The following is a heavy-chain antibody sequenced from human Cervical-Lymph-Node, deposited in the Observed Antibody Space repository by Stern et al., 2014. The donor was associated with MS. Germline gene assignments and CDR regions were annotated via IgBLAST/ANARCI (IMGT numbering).Heavy chain of an antibody. Sequence: QMQLVQSGGDLVKPGGSLRLSCVASGFTFTDYYMSWIRQAPGKGLEWVSYISSSSTYSGYADSVKGRFTISRDNAKNSLYLQMSSLRADDTAVYYCARDKGPAFDWGQGTLVTVSS. J-gene: IGHJ4*02. V-gene: IGHV3-11*06. CDR3: ARDKGPAFD. D-gene: IGHD3-16*01. CDR1: GFTFTDYY. CDR2: ISSSSTYS.